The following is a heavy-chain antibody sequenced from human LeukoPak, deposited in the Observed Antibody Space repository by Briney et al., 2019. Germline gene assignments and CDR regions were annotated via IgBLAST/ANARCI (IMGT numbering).Heavy chain of an antibody. J-gene: IGHJ6*03. CDR3: ARHGGRELRANYPLYYYYYMDV. CDR2: IYYSGST. CDR1: GGSISSSSYY. D-gene: IGHD1-26*01. V-gene: IGHV4-39*01. Sequence: SETLSLTCTVSGGSISSSSYYWGWIRQPPGKGLEWIGSIYYSGSTYYNPSLKSRVTISVDTSKNQFSLKLSSVTAADTAVYYCARHGGRELRANYPLYYYYYMDVWGKGTTVTVSS.